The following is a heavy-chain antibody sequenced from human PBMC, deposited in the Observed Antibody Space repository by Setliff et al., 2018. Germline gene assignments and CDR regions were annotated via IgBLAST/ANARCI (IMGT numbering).Heavy chain of an antibody. CDR2: IFPGDSAT. Sequence: PGESLKISCKGSGYTFTEYLIGWVRQMPGKGLEWMGIIFPGDSATKYSPSFQGQVTKSVDKSINTAYLQWSSLRASDTAIYYCARVGDYMGYYYNYYMDVWGKGTMVTVSS. J-gene: IGHJ6*03. CDR1: GYTFTEYL. V-gene: IGHV5-51*01. D-gene: IGHD3-10*01. CDR3: ARVGDYMGYYYNYYMDV.